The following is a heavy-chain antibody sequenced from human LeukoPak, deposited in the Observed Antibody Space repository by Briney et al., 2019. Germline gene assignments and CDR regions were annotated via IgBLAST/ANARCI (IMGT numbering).Heavy chain of an antibody. CDR3: ARDQEGFDY. CDR2: IYPRDGST. CDR1: GYTFISNY. J-gene: IGHJ4*02. Sequence: ASVKVSCEASGYTFISNYIHWVRQAPGQGLEWMGMIYPRDGSTSYAQKFQGRVTVTRDTSTSTVHMELSGLRSEDTAVYYCARDQEGFDYWGQGTLVTVSS. V-gene: IGHV1-46*01.